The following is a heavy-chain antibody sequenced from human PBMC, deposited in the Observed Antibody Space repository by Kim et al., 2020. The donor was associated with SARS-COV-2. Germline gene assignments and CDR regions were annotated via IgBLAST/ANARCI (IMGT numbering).Heavy chain of an antibody. J-gene: IGHJ4*02. CDR2: IQYSGTT. CDR1: GGSISTTTYY. Sequence: SETLSLTCTVSGGSISTTTYYWGWIRQPPGKGLEWIGSIQYSGTTYYKPSLKSRVTIFVDTSKNQFSLKLNSVTAADAAVYFCGRQTLTTWYRFDYWGQGTLVTVSS. D-gene: IGHD6-13*01. CDR3: GRQTLTTWYRFDY. V-gene: IGHV4-39*01.